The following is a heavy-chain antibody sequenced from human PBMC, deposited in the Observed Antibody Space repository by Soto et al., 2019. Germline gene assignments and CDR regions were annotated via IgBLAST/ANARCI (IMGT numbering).Heavy chain of an antibody. J-gene: IGHJ3*02. CDR2: IYYSGST. Sequence: QVQLQESGPVLVKPSQTLSLTCTVSGGSISSGDYYWSWIRQPPGKCLEWIGYIYYSGSTYYNPSLKSLVTISVDTSKNQFSLKLSSVTAAVTAVYYCARWYIPGAFDIWGQGTRVTVSS. V-gene: IGHV4-30-4*01. CDR1: GGSISSGDYY. CDR3: ARWYIPGAFDI. D-gene: IGHD1-20*01.